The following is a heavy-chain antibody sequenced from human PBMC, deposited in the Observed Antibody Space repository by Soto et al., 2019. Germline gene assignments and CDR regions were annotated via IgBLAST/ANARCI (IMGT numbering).Heavy chain of an antibody. V-gene: IGHV1-3*05. Sequence: QVQLVQSGAEEKKPGASVKVSCKASGYTFTSYAMHWVRQAPGQRLEWMGWINAGNGNTKYSQKFQGRVTITRDTSASTAHMELSSLRSEDTAVYYCARAVGGPTSNLYYWCQGTLVTVSS. CDR2: INAGNGNT. J-gene: IGHJ4*02. CDR1: GYTFTSYA. D-gene: IGHD3-16*01. CDR3: ARAVGGPTSNLYY.